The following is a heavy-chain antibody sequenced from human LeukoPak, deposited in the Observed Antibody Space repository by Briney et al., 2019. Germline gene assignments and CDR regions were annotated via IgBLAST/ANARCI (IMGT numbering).Heavy chain of an antibody. V-gene: IGHV3-64*02. CDR3: ARGLAISSSGWYDTFDY. D-gene: IGHD6-19*01. CDR2: ISTNGDRT. J-gene: IGHJ4*02. Sequence: GGSLRLSCAASGFTFSNSAMYWVRQAPGKGLEFVSVISTNGDRTYYADSVKGRFTISRDNSKNTLYFQMGSLRADDMAVYYCARGLAISSSGWYDTFDYWGQGALVTVSS. CDR1: GFTFSNSA.